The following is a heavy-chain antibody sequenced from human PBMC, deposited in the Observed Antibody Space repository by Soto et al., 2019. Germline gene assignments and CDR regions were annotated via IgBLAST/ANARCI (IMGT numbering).Heavy chain of an antibody. CDR1: GFIFSTYS. J-gene: IGHJ4*02. CDR2: IGTSADNT. V-gene: IGHV3-21*01. Sequence: EVQLVESGGGLVKPGGSLRLSCSASGFIFSTYSMQWVRQAPGKGLEWVSSIGTSADNTFYADSVKGRFTISRDNAKNALFLHPDSLRAEDTAMYYCTSAVDGSGWYSDHCGQGTLLTVSS. D-gene: IGHD6-19*01. CDR3: TSAVDGSGWYSDH.